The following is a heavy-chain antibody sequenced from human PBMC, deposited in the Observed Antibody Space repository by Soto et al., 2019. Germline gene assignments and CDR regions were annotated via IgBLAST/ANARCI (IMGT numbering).Heavy chain of an antibody. V-gene: IGHV3-23*01. CDR3: ARDLWWYLH. CDR1: GFTFSSHA. CDR2: ISGGSEGA. J-gene: IGHJ4*02. D-gene: IGHD2-15*01. Sequence: EVQLLESRGGLVQPGGALRLSCAASGFTFSSHAMSWVRQAPGKGLEWISSISGGSEGAYYADSVKGRFTISRDNSKNTLYLQMNSLRVEDTAVYYCARDLWWYLHWGQGTLVTVSS.